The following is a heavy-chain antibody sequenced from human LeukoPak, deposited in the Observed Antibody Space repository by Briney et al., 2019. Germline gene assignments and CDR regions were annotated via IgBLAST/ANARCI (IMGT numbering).Heavy chain of an antibody. CDR1: GFTFGDYA. D-gene: IGHD1-20*01. Sequence: GGSLRLSCTGSGFTFGDYAMSWFRQAPGKGLEWISFIRNKGYGGTTEYAASVKGRFTISRDDSKSIAYLQMNSLKTEDTAVYYCTGAPNWYDVGAFDIWGQGTMVTVSS. J-gene: IGHJ3*02. CDR2: IRNKGYGGTT. CDR3: TGAPNWYDVGAFDI. V-gene: IGHV3-49*03.